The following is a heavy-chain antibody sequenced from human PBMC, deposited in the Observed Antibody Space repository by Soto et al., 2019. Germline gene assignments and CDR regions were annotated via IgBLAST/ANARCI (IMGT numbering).Heavy chain of an antibody. CDR1: GGTFSSYT. CDR2: IIPILGIA. D-gene: IGHD2-21*01. J-gene: IGHJ6*03. Sequence: QVQLVQSGAEVKKPGSSVKVSCKASGGTFSSYTISWVRQAPGQGLEWMGRIIPILGIANYAQKFQGRVTITADKSTSTAYMELSSLRSEDTAVYYCARGEIRSPYYYYYMDVWGKGTTVTVSS. V-gene: IGHV1-69*02. CDR3: ARGEIRSPYYYYYMDV.